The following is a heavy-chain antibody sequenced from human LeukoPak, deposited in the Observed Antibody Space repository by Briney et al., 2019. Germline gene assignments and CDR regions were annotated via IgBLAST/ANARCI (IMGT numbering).Heavy chain of an antibody. Sequence: GGSPRLSCAASGFTFSSYSMNWVRQAPGKGLEWVSSISSSSSYIYYADSVKGRFTISRDNAKNSLYLQMNSLRAEDTAVYYCARVSSVAATLWADYYYYGMDVWGQGTTVTVSS. CDR1: GFTFSSYS. CDR2: ISSSSSYI. CDR3: ARVSSVAATLWADYYYYGMDV. J-gene: IGHJ6*02. D-gene: IGHD2-15*01. V-gene: IGHV3-21*01.